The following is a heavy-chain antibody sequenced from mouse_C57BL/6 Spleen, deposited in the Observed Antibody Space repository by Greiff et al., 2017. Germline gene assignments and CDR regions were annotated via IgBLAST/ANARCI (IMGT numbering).Heavy chain of an antibody. CDR2: IYPGDGDT. V-gene: IGHV1-80*01. Sequence: VKLMESGAELVKPGASVKISCKASGYAFSSYWMNWVKQRPGKGLEWIGQIYPGDGDTNYNGKFKGKATLTADKSSSTAYMQLSSLTSEDSAVYFCARSDDYDRYYAMDYWGQGTSVTVSS. J-gene: IGHJ4*01. D-gene: IGHD2-4*01. CDR1: GYAFSSYW. CDR3: ARSDDYDRYYAMDY.